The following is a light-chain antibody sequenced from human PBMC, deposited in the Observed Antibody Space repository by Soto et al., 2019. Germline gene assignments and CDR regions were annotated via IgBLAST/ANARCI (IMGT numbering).Light chain of an antibody. V-gene: IGLV2-14*01. CDR1: SSDIGRYNY. Sequence: QSALTQPASVSGSPGQSITISCIGTSSDIGRYNYVSWYQQYPGKAPKLMIYEVSNRPSGVSNRFSGSKSGNTASLTISGLQGEDEADYYCISYTSNNTVVFGGGTKLTVL. CDR2: EVS. J-gene: IGLJ2*01. CDR3: ISYTSNNTVV.